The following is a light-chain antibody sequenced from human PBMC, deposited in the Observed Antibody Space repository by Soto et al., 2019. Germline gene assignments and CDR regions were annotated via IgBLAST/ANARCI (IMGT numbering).Light chain of an antibody. CDR2: GNT. CDR1: SSNIGAGYD. CDR3: QSSAAGPSGWI. J-gene: IGLJ2*01. V-gene: IGLV1-40*01. Sequence: QSVLTQPPSVSGAPGQRVTISCTGSSSNIGAGYDVYWYQQLPGTAPKLLIYGNTNRPSGVPDRFSASKSGTSASLAITGLQAEDEAAYYCQSSAAGPSGWIFGGGTQLTVL.